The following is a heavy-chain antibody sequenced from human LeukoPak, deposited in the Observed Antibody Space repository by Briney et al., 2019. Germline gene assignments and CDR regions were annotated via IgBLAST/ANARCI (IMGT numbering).Heavy chain of an antibody. V-gene: IGHV3-74*01. CDR3: ARGLVPGFLDY. J-gene: IGHJ4*02. D-gene: IGHD4-11*01. Sequence: GGSLRLSCAASGFTFSSSWMYWVRQAPGKGLXXXSRINSDESITTYADSVKGRFTISRDNAKNTLYLQMNSLRAEDTAVYYCARGLVPGFLDYWGQGTPVTVSS. CDR2: INSDESIT. CDR1: GFTFSSSW.